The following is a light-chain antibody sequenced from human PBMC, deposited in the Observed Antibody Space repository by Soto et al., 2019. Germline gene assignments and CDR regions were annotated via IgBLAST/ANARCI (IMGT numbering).Light chain of an antibody. Sequence: EIVMTQSPATLSVSPGERATLSCRASQSVSSNVAWYQQKPGQSPRLLIYGASTRATDIPARFSGSGSGTEFTLTISSLQSEDSAVYYCQQYDWRITFGQGTRLEIK. J-gene: IGKJ5*01. CDR3: QQYDWRIT. V-gene: IGKV3-15*01. CDR1: QSVSSN. CDR2: GAS.